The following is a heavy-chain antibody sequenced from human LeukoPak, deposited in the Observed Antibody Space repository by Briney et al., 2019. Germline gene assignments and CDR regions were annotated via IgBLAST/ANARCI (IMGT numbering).Heavy chain of an antibody. D-gene: IGHD2-21*01. V-gene: IGHV3-7*01. CDR2: INHDGSGK. J-gene: IGHJ3*01. Sequence: PGGSLRLSCVAPGFTFNTYWMSWVRQAPGKGLEWVANINHDGSGKYYVDSVKGRLTISRDNAKNSLYLQMNSLRVEDTAVYYCASDPFNIAAHDAFNFWGQGTAVTVPS. CDR3: ASDPFNIAAHDAFNF. CDR1: GFTFNTYW.